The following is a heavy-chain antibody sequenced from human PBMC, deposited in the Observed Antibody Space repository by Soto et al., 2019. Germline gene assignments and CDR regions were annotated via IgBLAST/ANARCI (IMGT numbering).Heavy chain of an antibody. V-gene: IGHV3-74*01. J-gene: IGHJ4*02. D-gene: IGHD6-13*01. CDR3: ARDACIYSSSCPPGDY. CDR2: INSDGSST. Sequence: GVSMRLSCAACGFTLSRYWMHCVSQAPGKGLVWVSRINSDGSSTSYADSVKGRFTISRDNARNTLYLQMNSLRAEDTAVYYCARDACIYSSSCPPGDYWGQGTLVTVSS. CDR1: GFTLSRYW.